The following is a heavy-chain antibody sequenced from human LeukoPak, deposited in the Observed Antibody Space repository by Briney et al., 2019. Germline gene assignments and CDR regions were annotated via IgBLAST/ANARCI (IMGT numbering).Heavy chain of an antibody. CDR2: IRSKANSYAT. CDR1: GFTFSGSA. D-gene: IGHD2-21*02. Sequence: GGSLRLSCAASGFTFSGSAMHWVRQASGKGLEWVGRIRSKANSYATAYAASVKGRFTISRDNSKNTLYLQMNSLRAEDTAVYYCAKEFVDEQAYCGGDCYSGLRGAFDIWGQGTMVTVSS. J-gene: IGHJ3*02. CDR3: AKEFVDEQAYCGGDCYSGLRGAFDI. V-gene: IGHV3-73*01.